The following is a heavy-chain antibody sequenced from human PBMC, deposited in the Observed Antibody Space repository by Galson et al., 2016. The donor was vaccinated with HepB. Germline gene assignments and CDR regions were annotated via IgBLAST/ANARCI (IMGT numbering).Heavy chain of an antibody. V-gene: IGHV1-18*04. J-gene: IGHJ4*02. CDR2: ISAYNGDT. D-gene: IGHD3-16*01. Sequence: SVKVSCKGSGYIFRNYGINWVRQAPGQGLEWMGWISAYNGDTNYASKVQGRVTMTTDISTNTATMELWNLRSDDTAVYYCATGTSLIRGFDHWGQGTLVTVSS. CDR3: ATGTSLIRGFDH. CDR1: GYIFRNYG.